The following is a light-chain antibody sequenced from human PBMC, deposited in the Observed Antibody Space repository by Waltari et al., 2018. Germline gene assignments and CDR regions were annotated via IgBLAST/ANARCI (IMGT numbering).Light chain of an antibody. CDR3: MQGTLRPWT. Sequence: DVVLTQSPLSLPVTLGQPASISCRSSQSLLSSDGNTYFNWFQQRPGQSPRRLVYKVSSRDSGVPDRFSGSESGTIFTLRISRVEAEDVGVYYCMQGTLRPWTFGQGTKVEIK. CDR2: KVS. CDR1: QSLLSSDGNTY. J-gene: IGKJ1*01. V-gene: IGKV2-30*01.